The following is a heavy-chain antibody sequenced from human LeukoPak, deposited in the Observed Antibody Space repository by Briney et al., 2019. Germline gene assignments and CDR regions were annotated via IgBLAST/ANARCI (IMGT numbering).Heavy chain of an antibody. CDR1: GGSISSYY. J-gene: IGHJ4*02. D-gene: IGHD6-13*01. V-gene: IGHV4-59*08. CDR2: IYYSGST. CDR3: ARLGLGQQLVLDY. Sequence: SETLSLTCTVSGGSISSYYWSWIRQPPGKGLEGIGYIYYSGSTNYNPSLKSRVTISVDTSKNQFSLKLSSVTAADTAIYYCARLGLGQQLVLDYWGQGALVTVSA.